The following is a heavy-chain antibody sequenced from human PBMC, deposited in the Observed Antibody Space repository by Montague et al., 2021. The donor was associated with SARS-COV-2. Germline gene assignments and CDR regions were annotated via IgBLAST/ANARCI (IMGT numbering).Heavy chain of an antibody. J-gene: IGHJ6*02. CDR3: ARVLGGYYGMDV. CDR2: ISYDGSNK. V-gene: IGHV3-30-3*01. D-gene: IGHD2/OR15-2a*01. Sequence: YRSLSWAASGFTFSSYAMHWVRQAPGKGLEWVAVISYDGSNKYYADSVKGRFTISRDNSKNTLYLQMNSLRAEDTAVYYCARVLGGYYGMDVWGQGTTVTVSS. CDR1: GFTFSSYA.